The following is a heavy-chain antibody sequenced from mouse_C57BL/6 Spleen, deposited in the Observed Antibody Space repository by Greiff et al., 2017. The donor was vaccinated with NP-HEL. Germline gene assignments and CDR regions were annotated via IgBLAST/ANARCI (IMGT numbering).Heavy chain of an antibody. V-gene: IGHV5-9*01. Sequence: EVKLVESGGGLVKPGGSLKLSCAASGFTFSSYTMSWVRQTPEKRLEWVATISGGGGNTYYPDSVKGRFTNSRDNAKNTLYLQRSSLRSEDTALYYCARRYYYGSSLAYAMDYWGQGTSVTVSS. CDR2: ISGGGGNT. CDR3: ARRYYYGSSLAYAMDY. J-gene: IGHJ4*01. CDR1: GFTFSSYT. D-gene: IGHD1-1*01.